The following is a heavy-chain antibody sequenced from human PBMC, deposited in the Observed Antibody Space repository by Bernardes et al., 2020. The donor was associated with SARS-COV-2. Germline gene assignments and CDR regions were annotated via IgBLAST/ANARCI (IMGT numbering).Heavy chain of an antibody. CDR3: ARTFYYDRGGDSLFDL. V-gene: IGHV1-2*02. Sequence: ASVKVSCTSSGYTFSDYYTHWLRQAPRQGLEWMGWISPKSGATNHAQKFQGRVTMTRDTSISTDYMELSSLRSDDTAVYYCARTFYYDRGGDSLFDLWGQGTPVTVSS. CDR2: ISPKSGAT. J-gene: IGHJ4*02. CDR1: GYTFSDYY. D-gene: IGHD2-21*01.